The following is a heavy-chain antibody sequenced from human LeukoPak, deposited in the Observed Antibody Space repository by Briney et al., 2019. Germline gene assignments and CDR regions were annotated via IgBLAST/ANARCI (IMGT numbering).Heavy chain of an antibody. CDR2: INADGSRT. J-gene: IGHJ6*03. CDR1: GFTFSSYW. CDR3: ARGSVTKGYFYYMDV. V-gene: IGHV3-74*01. D-gene: IGHD4-17*01. Sequence: GGSLRLSCAASGFTFSSYWMHWVRQAPGKGLVWVLRINADGSRTNYADSVKGRFTISRDNAKNTLYLQMNSLRADDTAVYYCARGSVTKGYFYYMDVWGKGTTVSVSS.